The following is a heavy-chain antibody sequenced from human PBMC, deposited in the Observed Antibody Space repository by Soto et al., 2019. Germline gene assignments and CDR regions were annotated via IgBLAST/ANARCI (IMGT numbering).Heavy chain of an antibody. CDR1: GGSMSRYY. CDR3: ARDLAISSTDGPLDP. J-gene: IGHJ5*01. CDR2: IHYTGST. D-gene: IGHD3-3*02. V-gene: IGHV4-59*01. Sequence: SETLSLTCTVSGGSMSRYYWTWIRQPPGKGLEWIGNIHYTGSTNYNPSLKSRVTMLLGTSTSQFSLKVSSVTAADTAVYYCARDLAISSTDGPLDPWGQGTLVTVSS.